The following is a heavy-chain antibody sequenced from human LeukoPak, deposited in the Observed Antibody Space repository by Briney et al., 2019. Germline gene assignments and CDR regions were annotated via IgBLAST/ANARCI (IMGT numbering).Heavy chain of an antibody. D-gene: IGHD1-26*01. CDR2: ISYDGSNK. CDR3: ANGPPYSGTYPRYFQH. V-gene: IGHV3-30-3*01. CDR1: GFTFSSYA. J-gene: IGHJ1*01. Sequence: GGSLRLSCAASGFTFSSYAMHWVRQAPGKGLEWVAVISYDGSNKYYADSVKGRFTISRDNSKNTLYLQMNSLRAEDTAIYYCANGPPYSGTYPRYFQHWGQGTLVTVSS.